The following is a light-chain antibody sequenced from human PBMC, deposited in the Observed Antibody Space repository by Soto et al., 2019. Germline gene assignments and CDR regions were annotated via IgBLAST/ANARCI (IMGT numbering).Light chain of an antibody. CDR3: HQYDSSPLT. Sequence: EIVLTQSPGTLSLSPGERATLSCRASQSVSSSYLAWYQQKPGQAPRLLIYGASSRATGIPDRFSGSWSGTDFSLTISRLEPDDFAVYYCHQYDSSPLTFGGGTKVEIK. V-gene: IGKV3-20*01. J-gene: IGKJ4*01. CDR1: QSVSSSY. CDR2: GAS.